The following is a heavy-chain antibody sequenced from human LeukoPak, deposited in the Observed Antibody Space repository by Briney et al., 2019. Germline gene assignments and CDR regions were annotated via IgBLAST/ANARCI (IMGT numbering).Heavy chain of an antibody. D-gene: IGHD3-10*01. CDR2: ITSNSNYI. CDR3: ATDKISGSGSIDY. J-gene: IGHJ4*02. CDR1: GFTFSTYS. Sequence: GGSLRLSCAASGFTFSTYSMNWVRQAPGKGLEWVSFITSNSNYIYYGDSVKGRFTISRDNAENSLYLQMDSLRAEDTAVYYCATDKISGSGSIDYWGQGTLVTVSS. V-gene: IGHV3-21*01.